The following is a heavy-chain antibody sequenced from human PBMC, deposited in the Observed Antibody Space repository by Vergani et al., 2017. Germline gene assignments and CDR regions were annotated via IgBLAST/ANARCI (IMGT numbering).Heavy chain of an antibody. Sequence: QVQLVQSGAEVKKPGSSVKVSCKASGGTFSSYAISWVRQAPGQGLEWMGGIIPIFGTANYAQKFQGRVTITADESTSTAYMELRSLRSDDTAVYYCARSGDDVVYSDYWGQGTLVTVSS. CDR1: GGTFSSYA. D-gene: IGHD2-8*02. J-gene: IGHJ4*02. CDR3: ARSGDDVVYSDY. CDR2: IIPIFGTA. V-gene: IGHV1-69*13.